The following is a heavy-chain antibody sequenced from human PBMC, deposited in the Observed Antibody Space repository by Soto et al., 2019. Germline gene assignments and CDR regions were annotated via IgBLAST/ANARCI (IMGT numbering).Heavy chain of an antibody. D-gene: IGHD6-19*01. Sequence: ASVKVSCKASGYTFTSYDINWVRQATGQGLEWMGWMNPNSGNTGYAQKFQGRVTMTRNTSISTAYMELSSLRSEDTDVYYCARLVSSGWARRFHPCGQGTMVTVYS. CDR1: GYTFTSYD. CDR3: ARLVSSGWARRFHP. CDR2: MNPNSGNT. J-gene: IGHJ5*02. V-gene: IGHV1-8*01.